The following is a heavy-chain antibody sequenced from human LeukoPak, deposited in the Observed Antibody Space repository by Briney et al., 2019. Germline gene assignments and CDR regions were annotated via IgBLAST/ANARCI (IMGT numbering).Heavy chain of an antibody. CDR1: GFTFSSYS. Sequence: PGGSLRLSCAASGFTFSSYSMNWVRQAPGKGLEWVSSISSSSSYIYYADSVKGRFTISRDNAKNSLYLQMNSLRAEDTAVYYCASLRPSYSYGYSEWGAHFDYWGQGTLVTVSS. D-gene: IGHD5-18*01. V-gene: IGHV3-21*01. CDR2: ISSSSSYI. J-gene: IGHJ4*02. CDR3: ASLRPSYSYGYSEWGAHFDY.